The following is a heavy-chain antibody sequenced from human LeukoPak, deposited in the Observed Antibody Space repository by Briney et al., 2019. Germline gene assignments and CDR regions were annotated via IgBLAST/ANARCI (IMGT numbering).Heavy chain of an antibody. CDR2: IYTTGSA. V-gene: IGHV4-61*02. CDR1: GGPFSSGGYY. CDR3: ARECPRLGYCRGGRQDFDI. D-gene: IGHD2-15*01. Sequence: SETLSLTCTVSGGPFSSGGYYWNWIRQPAGKGLEWIGRIYTTGSATYNPSLKSRVTISIDTSKDQFSLRLSSVTAADTAVYYCARECPRLGYCRGGRQDFDIWGQGTMVAV. J-gene: IGHJ3*02.